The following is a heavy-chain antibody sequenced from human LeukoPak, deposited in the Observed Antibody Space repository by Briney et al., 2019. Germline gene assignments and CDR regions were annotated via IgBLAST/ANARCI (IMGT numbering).Heavy chain of an antibody. D-gene: IGHD3/OR15-3a*01. J-gene: IGHJ4*02. CDR3: ARQTGSGLFILP. V-gene: IGHV3-7*01. Sequence: LSGESLRLSCAASGFTFTTYWMSWVRQAPGKGLEWVANIKQDGTERYYVDSVKGRFTISRDNAKNSLYLQMSSLRVEDTAVYYCARQTGSGLFILPGGQGTLVTVSS. CDR1: GFTFTTYW. CDR2: IKQDGTER.